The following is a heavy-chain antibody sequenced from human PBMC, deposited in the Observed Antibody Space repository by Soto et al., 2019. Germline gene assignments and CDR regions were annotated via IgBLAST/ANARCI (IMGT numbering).Heavy chain of an antibody. Sequence: PSEILSLTCTVSGDSVSSGSYYWSWIRQPPGKGLEWIGYIYYSGSTNYNPSLKSRVTISVDTSKNQFSLKLSSVTAADTAVYYCARELGYYDRSAKDLYYYYYGMNVWGQGTTVTVSS. V-gene: IGHV4-61*01. J-gene: IGHJ6*02. CDR3: ARELGYYDRSAKDLYYYYYGMNV. CDR2: IYYSGST. D-gene: IGHD3-22*01. CDR1: GDSVSSGSYY.